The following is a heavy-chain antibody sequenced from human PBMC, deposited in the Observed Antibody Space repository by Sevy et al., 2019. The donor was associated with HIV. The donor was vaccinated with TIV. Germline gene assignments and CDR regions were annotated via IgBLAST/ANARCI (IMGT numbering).Heavy chain of an antibody. CDR1: GFTFSSYA. Sequence: GGSLRLSCAASGFTFSSYAMSWARQAPGKGLEWVSAISGSGGSTYYADSVKGRFTISRDNSKNTLYLQMNSLRAEDTAAYYCAKEGECSSTSCYIDYWGQGTLVTVSS. J-gene: IGHJ4*02. CDR3: AKEGECSSTSCYIDY. V-gene: IGHV3-23*01. D-gene: IGHD2-2*02. CDR2: ISGSGGST.